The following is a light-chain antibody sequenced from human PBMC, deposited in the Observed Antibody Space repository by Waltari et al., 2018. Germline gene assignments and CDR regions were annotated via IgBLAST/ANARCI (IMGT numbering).Light chain of an antibody. Sequence: QSALTQPASVSGSPGQSITLSCTGTSSDIGTYDYVSWYQQYPGEAPKLMIFDVSNRPSGVSHRFSGSKSGNTASLTISGLQAEDEADYYCNSYTSSSTRVFGTGTKVTVL. J-gene: IGLJ1*01. CDR3: NSYTSSSTRV. V-gene: IGLV2-14*03. CDR1: SSDIGTYDY. CDR2: DVS.